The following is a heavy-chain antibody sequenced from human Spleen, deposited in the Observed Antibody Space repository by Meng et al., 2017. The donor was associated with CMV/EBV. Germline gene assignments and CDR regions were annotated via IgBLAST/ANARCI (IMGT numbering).Heavy chain of an antibody. J-gene: IGHJ4*02. CDR3: ARGRYDSSGYYFDY. D-gene: IGHD3-22*01. CDR2: INPSGGST. Sequence: QAQLVQAGAEVKKPGASVKVSCKVSGYTLTELSMHWVRQAPGQGLEWMGIINPSGGSTSYAQKFQGRVTMTRDTSTSTVYMELSSLRSEDTAVYYCARGRYDSSGYYFDYWGQGTLVTSPQ. CDR1: GYTLTELS. V-gene: IGHV1-46*01.